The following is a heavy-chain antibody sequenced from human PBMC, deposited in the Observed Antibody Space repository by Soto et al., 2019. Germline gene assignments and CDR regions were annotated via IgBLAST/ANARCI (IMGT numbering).Heavy chain of an antibody. CDR2: ISAYNGNT. CDR1: GYTFTSYG. D-gene: IGHD5-12*01. Sequence: ASVKVSCKASGYTFTSYGISWVRQAPGQGLEWMGWISAYNGNTNYAQKLQGRVTMTTDTSTSTAYMELRSLRSDDTAVYHCARDISRPSPDWLFDYWGQGTLVTVSS. J-gene: IGHJ4*02. V-gene: IGHV1-18*01. CDR3: ARDISRPSPDWLFDY.